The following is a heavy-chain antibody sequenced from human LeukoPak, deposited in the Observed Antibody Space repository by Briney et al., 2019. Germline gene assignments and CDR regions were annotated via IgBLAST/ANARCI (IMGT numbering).Heavy chain of an antibody. CDR3: ARDPSQQQLATNFDY. V-gene: IGHV3-30*03. D-gene: IGHD6-13*01. CDR2: ISYDGSNK. CDR1: GFTFSSYG. J-gene: IGHJ4*02. Sequence: GGSLRLSCAASGFTFSSYGMHWVRQAPGKGLEWVAVISYDGSNKYYADSVKGRFTISRDNSKNTLYLQMNSLRAEDTAVYYCARDPSQQQLATNFDYWGQGTLVTVSS.